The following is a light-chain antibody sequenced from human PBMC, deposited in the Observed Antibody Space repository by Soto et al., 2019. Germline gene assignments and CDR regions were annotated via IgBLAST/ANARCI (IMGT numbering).Light chain of an antibody. J-gene: IGKJ4*01. Sequence: DIQMTQSPSSLSASVGDRVTITCRARQGISNYLAWYQQQPGKVPKLLIYAASTLQSGVPSRFSGSRSETDFNLTISSLQPEDVATYYCQKYNSATLTFGGGTKVEIK. CDR1: QGISNY. CDR3: QKYNSATLT. CDR2: AAS. V-gene: IGKV1-27*01.